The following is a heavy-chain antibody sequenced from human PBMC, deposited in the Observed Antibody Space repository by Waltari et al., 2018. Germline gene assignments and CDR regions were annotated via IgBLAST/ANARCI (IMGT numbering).Heavy chain of an antibody. CDR1: GYTFTGYY. Sequence: QVQLVQSGAEVEKPGASVKVSCKASGYTFTGYYMHWVRQAPGQGAEWMGRVNASSGSTNDAQNLQVRITMTSYTSISTAYMELSMLISDDTALYYCARAMVRGVITFDSFDIWGQGTMVTVSS. J-gene: IGHJ3*02. D-gene: IGHD3-10*01. CDR2: VNASSGST. CDR3: ARAMVRGVITFDSFDI. V-gene: IGHV1-2*06.